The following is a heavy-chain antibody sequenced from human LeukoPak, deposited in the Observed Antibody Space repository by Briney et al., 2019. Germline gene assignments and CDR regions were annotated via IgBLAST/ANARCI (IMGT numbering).Heavy chain of an antibody. V-gene: IGHV4-4*07. CDR3: ARSTGPDCSSTSCYPSRYYGMDV. CDR1: GGSISSYY. CDR2: IYTSGST. J-gene: IGHJ6*02. Sequence: SETLSLTCTVSGGSISSYYWSWIRQPAGKGLEWIGRIYTSGSTNYNPSLKSRVTMSVDTSKNQFSLKLSSVTAADTAVYYCARSTGPDCSSTSCYPSRYYGMDVWGQGTTVTVSS. D-gene: IGHD2-2*01.